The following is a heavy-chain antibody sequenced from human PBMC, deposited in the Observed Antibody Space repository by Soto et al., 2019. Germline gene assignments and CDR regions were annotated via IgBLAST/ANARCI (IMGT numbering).Heavy chain of an antibody. CDR2: ISSNGGST. Sequence: GGSLRLSCAASGFTFSSYAMHWVRQAPGKGLEYVSAISSNGGSTYYANSVKGRFTISRDNSKNTLYLQMGCLRVEDIAVYYCARDDIAAAGYFDYWGQGT. V-gene: IGHV3-64*01. J-gene: IGHJ4*02. D-gene: IGHD6-13*01. CDR1: GFTFSSYA. CDR3: ARDDIAAAGYFDY.